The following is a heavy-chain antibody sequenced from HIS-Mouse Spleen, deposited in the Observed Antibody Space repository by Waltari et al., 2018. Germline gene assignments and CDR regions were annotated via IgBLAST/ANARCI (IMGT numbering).Heavy chain of an antibody. CDR3: ARLGIRGIAAAGLGYFQH. Sequence: QVQLVQSGAEVKKPGASVKVSCKASGYTFTGYYMHWVRQPPGHGLEWMGWINPNSGGTNYAQKFQGRVTMTRDTSISTAYMELSRLRSDDTAVYYCARLGIRGIAAAGLGYFQHWGQGTLVTVSS. D-gene: IGHD6-13*01. J-gene: IGHJ1*01. CDR2: INPNSGGT. V-gene: IGHV1-2*02. CDR1: GYTFTGYY.